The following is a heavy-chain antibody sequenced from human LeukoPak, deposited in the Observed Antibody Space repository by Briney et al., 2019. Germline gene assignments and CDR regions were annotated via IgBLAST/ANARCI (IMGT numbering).Heavy chain of an antibody. CDR3: AKMTTVVLNDAFDI. J-gene: IGHJ3*02. Sequence: GGSLRLSCAASGFTLSSYGMHWVRQAPGKGLEWVAFIRYDGSNKYYADSVKGRFTISRDNSKNTLYLQMNSLRAEDTAVYYCAKMTTVVLNDAFDIWGQGTMVTVSS. CDR1: GFTLSSYG. D-gene: IGHD4-23*01. CDR2: IRYDGSNK. V-gene: IGHV3-30*02.